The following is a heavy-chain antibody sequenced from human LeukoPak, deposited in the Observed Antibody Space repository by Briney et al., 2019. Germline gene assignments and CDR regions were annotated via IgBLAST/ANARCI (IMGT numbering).Heavy chain of an antibody. CDR2: IYSGGGM. CDR1: GFTVSSTY. J-gene: IGHJ4*02. D-gene: IGHD1-26*01. CDR3: ARGGREVGSTRGNYFDC. Sequence: PGGSLRLSCAASGFTVSSTYMTWVRQAPGRGLEWVSVIYSGGGMYYADSVKGRFTISRDSSKNTVYLQMNSLRAEDTAVYYCARGGREVGSTRGNYFDCWGQGTLVTVSS. V-gene: IGHV3-66*02.